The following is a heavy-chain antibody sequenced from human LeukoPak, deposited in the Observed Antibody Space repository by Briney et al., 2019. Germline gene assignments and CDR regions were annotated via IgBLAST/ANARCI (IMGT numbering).Heavy chain of an antibody. CDR1: GFTFSSYW. CDR3: ARVRGGYCSGGSCYSAFDI. CDR2: IKQDGSEK. V-gene: IGHV3-7*04. Sequence: PGGSLRLSCAASGFTFSSYWMSWVRQAPGKGLEWVANIKQDGSEKYYVDSVKGRFTTSRDNAQNLLYLQMNSLRAEDTAVFYCARVRGGYCSGGSCYSAFDIWGQGTMVTVSS. J-gene: IGHJ3*02. D-gene: IGHD2-15*01.